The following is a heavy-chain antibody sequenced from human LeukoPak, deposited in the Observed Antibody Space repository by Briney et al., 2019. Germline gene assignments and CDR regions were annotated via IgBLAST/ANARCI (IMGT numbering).Heavy chain of an antibody. Sequence: SVKVFCKTSGGTFDNYIISWVRQAPGQGLEWVGTIILILDIANYAQKFQGRVAITADTSTSTAYMELTNLGSEDTAVYFCAREPEGLTTESHWGQGTLVTVSS. J-gene: IGHJ4*02. CDR2: IILILDIA. D-gene: IGHD1-14*01. CDR1: GGTFDNYI. CDR3: AREPEGLTTESH. V-gene: IGHV1-69*04.